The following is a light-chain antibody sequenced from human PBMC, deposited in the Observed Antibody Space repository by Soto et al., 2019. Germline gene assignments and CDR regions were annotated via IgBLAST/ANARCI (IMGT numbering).Light chain of an antibody. V-gene: IGLV1-40*01. Sequence: QSVLTQPPSVSRAPGQRVTITCAGSSSNIGADYAVHWYQQLPGTAPKLLIYGNSNRPSGVPDRFSGSKSGTSASLAITGLQAEDEADYYCQSYDSSLRGVFGTGTKVTVL. CDR3: QSYDSSLRGV. CDR2: GNS. J-gene: IGLJ1*01. CDR1: SSNIGADYA.